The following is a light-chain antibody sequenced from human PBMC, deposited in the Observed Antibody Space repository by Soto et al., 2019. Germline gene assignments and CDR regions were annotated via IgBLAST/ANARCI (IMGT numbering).Light chain of an antibody. CDR3: QQYGSSPQA. V-gene: IGKV3-20*01. CDR1: QSVSSSY. Sequence: EIVLTQSPGTLSLSPGERATLSCRASQSVSSSYLAWYQQKPGQSPRLLIYGASSRATGIPDRFSGSGSGTDFTLNISRLEPEEFAVYYCQQYGSSPQAFGQGTKLEI. J-gene: IGKJ2*01. CDR2: GAS.